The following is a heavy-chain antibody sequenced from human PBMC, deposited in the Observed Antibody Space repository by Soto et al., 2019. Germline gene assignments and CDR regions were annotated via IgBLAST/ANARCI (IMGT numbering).Heavy chain of an antibody. D-gene: IGHD3-3*01. Sequence: ASVKVSCKASGYTFIGYYMHWVRQAPGQGLEWMGWINPNSGGTNYAQKFQGWVTMTRDTSISTAYMELSRLRSDDTAVYYCARDSLRRITIFGVVTYGMDVWG. J-gene: IGHJ6*04. V-gene: IGHV1-2*04. CDR2: INPNSGGT. CDR3: ARDSLRRITIFGVVTYGMDV. CDR1: GYTFIGYY.